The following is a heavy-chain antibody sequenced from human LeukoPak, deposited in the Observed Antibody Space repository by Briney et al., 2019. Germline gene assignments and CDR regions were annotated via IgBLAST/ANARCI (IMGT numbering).Heavy chain of an antibody. CDR3: SITIFGVVIRPIDY. D-gene: IGHD3-3*01. CDR2: MNPNSGNT. V-gene: IGHV1-8*01. J-gene: IGHJ4*02. Sequence: ASVKVSCKASGYTFTSYDNNWVRQATGQGLEWMGWMNPNSGNTGYAQKFQGRVTMTRNTSISTAYMELSSLRSEDTAVYYCSITIFGVVIRPIDYWGQGTLVTVSS. CDR1: GYTFTSYD.